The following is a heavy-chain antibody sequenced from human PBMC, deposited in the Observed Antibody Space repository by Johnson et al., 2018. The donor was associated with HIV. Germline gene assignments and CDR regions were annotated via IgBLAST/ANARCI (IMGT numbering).Heavy chain of an antibody. V-gene: IGHV3-30*18. Sequence: QVQLVESGGGVVQSGRSLRLSCVASGFTFSSYGIHWVRQAPGKGLEWVAIISYDGSNKYYADSVKGRITISRDNSKNTLYLQMNSLRAGATAVYYCAKVGATVITPRGEAFDIWGQGTMVTVSS. CDR2: ISYDGSNK. CDR3: AKVGATVITPRGEAFDI. D-gene: IGHD4-23*01. J-gene: IGHJ3*02. CDR1: GFTFSSYG.